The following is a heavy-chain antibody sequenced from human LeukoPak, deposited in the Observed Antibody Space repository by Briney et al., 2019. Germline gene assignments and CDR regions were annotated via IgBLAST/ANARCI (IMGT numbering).Heavy chain of an antibody. CDR3: ARVARYGSGSYPNDY. CDR1: GGSFSGYY. V-gene: IGHV4-34*01. CDR2: INHSGST. J-gene: IGHJ4*02. D-gene: IGHD3-10*01. Sequence: SETLSLTCAVYGGSFSGYYWSWIRQPPGKGLEWIGEINHSGSTNYNPSLKSRVTISVDTSKNQFSLKLSSVTAADTAVYYCARVARYGSGSYPNDYWGKGTLVTVSS.